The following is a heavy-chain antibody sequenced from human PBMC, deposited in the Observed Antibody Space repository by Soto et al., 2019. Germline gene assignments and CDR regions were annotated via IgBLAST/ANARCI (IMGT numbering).Heavy chain of an antibody. CDR2: IIPIFGTA. CDR1: GGTFSSYA. CDR3: ARADYDILTGYSPEDFDY. J-gene: IGHJ4*02. V-gene: IGHV1-69*13. Sequence: SVKVSCKASGGTFSSYAISWVRQAPGQGLEWMGGIIPIFGTANYAQKFQGRVTITADESTSTAYMELSSLRSDDTAVYYCARADYDILTGYSPEDFDYWGQGTLVTVSS. D-gene: IGHD3-9*01.